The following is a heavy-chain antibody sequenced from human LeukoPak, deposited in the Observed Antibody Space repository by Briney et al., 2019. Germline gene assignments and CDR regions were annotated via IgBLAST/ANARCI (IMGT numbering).Heavy chain of an antibody. CDR3: ARDLEQLETFDY. J-gene: IGHJ4*02. CDR1: GFIFSNYW. V-gene: IGHV3-7*01. CDR2: INQDESEK. D-gene: IGHD6-13*01. Sequence: TGGSLRLSCAASGFIFSNYWMSWVRQAPGKGLEWVANINQDESEKYYVDSVKGRFTISRDNAKKTLYLQMNSLRAEDTAVYYCARDLEQLETFDYWGQGTLVTVSS.